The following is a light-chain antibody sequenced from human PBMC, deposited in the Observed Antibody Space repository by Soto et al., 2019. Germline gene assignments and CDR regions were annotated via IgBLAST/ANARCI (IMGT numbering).Light chain of an antibody. Sequence: QSSLTQPRSVSGSPGQSVTISCTGTSSDVGGYRFVSWFQQHPGKAPKLIIYDVSQRPSGVPDRFSGSKSGNTASLTISGLQAEDEADYYCCSYAGTYTFYVFGTGTKVTVL. CDR1: SSDVGGYRF. CDR2: DVS. CDR3: CSYAGTYTFYV. V-gene: IGLV2-11*01. J-gene: IGLJ1*01.